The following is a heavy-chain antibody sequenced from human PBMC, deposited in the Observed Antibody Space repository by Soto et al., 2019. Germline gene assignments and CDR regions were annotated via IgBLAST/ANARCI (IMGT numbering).Heavy chain of an antibody. J-gene: IGHJ4*02. CDR3: VRGYSSSSEEDFDY. D-gene: IGHD6-6*01. Sequence: GGSLRLSCSASGFTFSSYAMHWVRQAPGKGLEYVSAISSNGGSTYYADSVKGRFTISRDNSKNTLYLQMSSLRAEDTAVYYCVRGYSSSSEEDFDYWGQGTLVTVSS. V-gene: IGHV3-64D*08. CDR2: ISSNGGST. CDR1: GFTFSSYA.